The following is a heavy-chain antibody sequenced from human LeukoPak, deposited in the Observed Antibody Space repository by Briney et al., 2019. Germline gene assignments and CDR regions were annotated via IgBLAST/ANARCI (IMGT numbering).Heavy chain of an antibody. CDR1: GFTFGDYA. J-gene: IGHJ6*02. CDR2: IRSKAYGGTT. Sequence: GGSLRLSCTASGFTFGDYAMSWVRQAPGKGLEWVGLIRSKAYGGTTEYAASVKGRFTISRDDSKSIAYLQMNSLKTEDTAVYYCTRDSLYSNYVGSYYYYYYGMDVWGQGTTVTVSS. D-gene: IGHD4-11*01. V-gene: IGHV3-49*04. CDR3: TRDSLYSNYVGSYYYYYYGMDV.